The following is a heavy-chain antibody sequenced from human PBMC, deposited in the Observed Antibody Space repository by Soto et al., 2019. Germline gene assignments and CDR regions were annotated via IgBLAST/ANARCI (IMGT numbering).Heavy chain of an antibody. D-gene: IGHD6-13*01. J-gene: IGHJ1*01. CDR3: AKGGLIAAAGWRIGDFQH. V-gene: IGHV3-23*01. CDR2: ISGSGGST. CDR1: GFTFSSYA. Sequence: EVQLLESGGGLVQPGGSLRLSCAASGFTFSSYAMSWVRQAPGKGLEWVSAISGSGGSTYYADSVKGRFTISRDNSKNTLYLQMNSLRAEDTAVYYCAKGGLIAAAGWRIGDFQHWGQGTLVTVSS.